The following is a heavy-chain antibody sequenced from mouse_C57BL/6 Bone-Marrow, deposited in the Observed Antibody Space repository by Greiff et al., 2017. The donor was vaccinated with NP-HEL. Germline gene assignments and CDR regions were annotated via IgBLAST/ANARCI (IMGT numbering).Heavy chain of an antibody. Sequence: VQLQQSGAELARPGASVKLSCKASGYTFTSYGISWVKQRTGQGLEWIGEIYPRSGNTYYNVKFKGKATLTADKSSSTAYMELRSLTSEDSAVYFWVITTVDFDYWGQGTTLTVSS. V-gene: IGHV1-81*01. D-gene: IGHD1-1*01. J-gene: IGHJ2*01. CDR2: IYPRSGNT. CDR3: VITTVDFDY. CDR1: GYTFTSYG.